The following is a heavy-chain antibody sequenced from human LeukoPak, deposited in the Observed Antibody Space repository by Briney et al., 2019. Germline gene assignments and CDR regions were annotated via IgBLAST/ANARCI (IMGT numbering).Heavy chain of an antibody. CDR2: IYPDDSNT. CDR3: ARSRDSSGYYYLI. CDR1: GYTFSNYW. V-gene: IGHV5-51*01. D-gene: IGHD3-22*01. Sequence: GESLKISCEASGYTFSNYWIGWVRQMPGKGLEWMGIIYPDDSNTIYSPSFQGQVTISADKSISTAYLQWSSLKASDTAVYYCARSRDSSGYYYLIWGQGTLVTVSS. J-gene: IGHJ4*02.